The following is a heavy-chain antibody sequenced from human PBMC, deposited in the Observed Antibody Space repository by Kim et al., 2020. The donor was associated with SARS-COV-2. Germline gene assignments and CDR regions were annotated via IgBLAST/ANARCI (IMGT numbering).Heavy chain of an antibody. CDR2: ISWNGGSI. J-gene: IGHJ4*02. V-gene: IGHV3-9*01. CDR3: AKDSGRQQLGLPTDY. CDR1: GFTFDDYS. D-gene: IGHD6-13*01. Sequence: GGSLRLSCAASGFTFDDYSMHWVRQAPGKGLEWVSSISWNGGSIGYADSVKGRFTISRDNAKNSLYLQMNSLRAEDTALYYCAKDSGRQQLGLPTDYWGQGTLVTVSS.